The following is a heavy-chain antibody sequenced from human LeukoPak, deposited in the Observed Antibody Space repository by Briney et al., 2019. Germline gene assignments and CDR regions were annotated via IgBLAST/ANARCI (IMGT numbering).Heavy chain of an antibody. CDR3: ARGMAVAGSWGNTFRFDY. J-gene: IGHJ4*02. CDR2: INPNSGGT. Sequence: ASVKVSCKASGYTFTGYYMHWVRQAPGQGLEWMGWINPNSGGTNYAQKFQGRVTMTRDTSISTAYMELSRLRSDDTAVYYCARGMAVAGSWGNTFRFDYWGQGTLVTVSS. CDR1: GYTFTGYY. V-gene: IGHV1-2*02. D-gene: IGHD6-19*01.